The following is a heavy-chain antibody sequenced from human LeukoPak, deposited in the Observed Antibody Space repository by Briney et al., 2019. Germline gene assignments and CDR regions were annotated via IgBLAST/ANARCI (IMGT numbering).Heavy chain of an antibody. V-gene: IGHV3-7*01. Sequence: PGGSLRLSCAASGFTFSSYWMSWVRQAPGKGLEWVANIKQDGSEKYYVDSVKGRFTISRDNAKNTVHLQMNSLRAEDTAVYYCARGKYGGYFIDYWGQGTLVTVSS. CDR3: ARGKYGGYFIDY. CDR1: GFTFSSYW. D-gene: IGHD5-12*01. J-gene: IGHJ4*02. CDR2: IKQDGSEK.